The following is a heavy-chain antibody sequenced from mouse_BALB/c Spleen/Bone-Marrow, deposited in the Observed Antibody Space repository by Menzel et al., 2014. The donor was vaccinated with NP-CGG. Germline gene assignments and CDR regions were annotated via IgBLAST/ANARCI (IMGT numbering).Heavy chain of an antibody. CDR1: GFTFSSFG. D-gene: IGHD1-1*01. CDR2: ISSGSSTI. V-gene: IGHV5-17*02. J-gene: IGHJ4*01. CDR3: ARSGYYGSSPYYAMDY. Sequence: DVMLVESGGGLVQPGGSRKLSCAASGFTFSSFGMHWVRQAPEKGLGWVAYISSGSSTIYYADTVKGRFTISRDNPKNTLFLQMTSLRSEDTAMYYCARSGYYGSSPYYAMDYWGQGTSVTVSS.